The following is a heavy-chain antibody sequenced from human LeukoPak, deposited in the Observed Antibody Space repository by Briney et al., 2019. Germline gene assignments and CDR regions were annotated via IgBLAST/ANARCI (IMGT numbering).Heavy chain of an antibody. Sequence: PGGSLRLSCAASGFTFDDYAMHWVRQAPGKGLEWVSGISWNSGSIGYADSVKGRFTISRDNATNSLYLQMNSLRAEDTALYYCAKDILNYDFWSGYYTNWGQGTLVTVSS. CDR2: ISWNSGSI. V-gene: IGHV3-9*01. D-gene: IGHD3-3*01. CDR3: AKDILNYDFWSGYYTN. CDR1: GFTFDDYA. J-gene: IGHJ4*02.